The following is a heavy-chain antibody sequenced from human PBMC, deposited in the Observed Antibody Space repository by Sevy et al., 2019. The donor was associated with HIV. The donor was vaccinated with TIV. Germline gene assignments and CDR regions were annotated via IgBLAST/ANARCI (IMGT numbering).Heavy chain of an antibody. CDR2: VYYSGST. CDR1: GDSISNSRYY. CDR3: ANQPLTLISPPDS. Sequence: SETLSLTCTVSGDSISNSRYYWGWIRQPPGKGLEWIGSVYYSGSTYYNPSLKSRVTLSIDTSKNQFLLKVNSVTATDTAVYYCANQPLTLISPPDSWGPGTLVTVSS. J-gene: IGHJ4*02. V-gene: IGHV4-39*01. D-gene: IGHD2-2*01.